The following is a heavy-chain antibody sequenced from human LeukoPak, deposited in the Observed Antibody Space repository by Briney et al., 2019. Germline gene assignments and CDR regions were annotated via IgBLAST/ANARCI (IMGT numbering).Heavy chain of an antibody. Sequence: GGSLRLSCAASGFTFSSYSMNWVRQAPGKGLEWVSSISSSSSYIYYADSVKGRFTISRDNAKNSLYLQMNSLRAEDTAVYYCARALGTRDPSRYWGQGTLVTVSS. D-gene: IGHD1-1*01. J-gene: IGHJ4*02. CDR3: ARALGTRDPSRY. V-gene: IGHV3-21*01. CDR2: ISSSSSYI. CDR1: GFTFSSYS.